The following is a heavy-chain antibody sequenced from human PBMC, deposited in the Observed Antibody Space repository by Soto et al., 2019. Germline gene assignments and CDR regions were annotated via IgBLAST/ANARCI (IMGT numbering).Heavy chain of an antibody. D-gene: IGHD3-9*01. CDR1: GYTFTSYD. Sequence: ASVKVSCKASGYTFTSYDINWVRQATGQGLEWMGWMNPNSGNTGYAQKFQGRVTMTRNTSISTAYMELSSLRSEDTAVYYCARGDDILTGYYTNYYLDVWGKGTTVTVSS. V-gene: IGHV1-8*01. CDR2: MNPNSGNT. J-gene: IGHJ6*03. CDR3: ARGDDILTGYYTNYYLDV.